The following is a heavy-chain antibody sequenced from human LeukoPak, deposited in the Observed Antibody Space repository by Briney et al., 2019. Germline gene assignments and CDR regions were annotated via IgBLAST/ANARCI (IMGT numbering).Heavy chain of an antibody. CDR3: GRENDFTGFRFYYYMDV. Sequence: PSETLSLTCTVSGGSFSSSNYYWGWIRQPPGKGLEWIGSIFYSGSTYYSPSLKSRVTISVDTSKNQFSLNLSSVTAADTAVYYCGRENDFTGFRFYYYMDVWGKGTTVTISS. V-gene: IGHV4-39*02. D-gene: IGHD1-1*01. J-gene: IGHJ6*03. CDR2: IFYSGST. CDR1: GGSFSSSNYY.